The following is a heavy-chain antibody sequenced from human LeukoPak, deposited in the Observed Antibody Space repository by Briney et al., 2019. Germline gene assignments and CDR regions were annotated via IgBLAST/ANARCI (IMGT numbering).Heavy chain of an antibody. CDR1: GYTFTSYG. D-gene: IGHD3-10*01. CDR3: ARDVVRGVMYNWFDP. V-gene: IGHV1-18*04. Sequence: ASVKVSCKASGYTFTSYGISWVRQAPGQGLEWMGWISAYNGNTNYAQKLQGRVTMTTDTSTSTAYMELRGLRSDDTAVYYCARDVVRGVMYNWFDPWGQGTLVTVSS. CDR2: ISAYNGNT. J-gene: IGHJ5*02.